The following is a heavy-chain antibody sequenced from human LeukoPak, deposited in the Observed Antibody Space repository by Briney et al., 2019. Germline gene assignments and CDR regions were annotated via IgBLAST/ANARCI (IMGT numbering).Heavy chain of an antibody. D-gene: IGHD5/OR15-5a*01. Sequence: PGGSLRLSCAASRFTFSSYSMNWVRQAPGKGLEWVSSISSSSSYIYYADSVKGRFTISRDNAKNSLYLQMNSLRAEDTAFYYCAKDRVYEIGANWFDPWGQGTLVTVSS. CDR2: ISSSSSYI. CDR3: AKDRVYEIGANWFDP. J-gene: IGHJ5*02. V-gene: IGHV3-21*04. CDR1: RFTFSSYS.